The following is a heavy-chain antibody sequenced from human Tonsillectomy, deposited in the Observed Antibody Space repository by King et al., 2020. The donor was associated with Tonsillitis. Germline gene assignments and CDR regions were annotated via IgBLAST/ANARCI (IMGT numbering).Heavy chain of an antibody. CDR1: GGSISSHY. CDR3: ARGRSLYDTVNYYYMDV. CDR2: ISDTGST. V-gene: IGHV4-59*11. J-gene: IGHJ6*03. Sequence: VQLQESGPGLVKPSETLSLTCTVSGGSISSHYWSWIRQPPGKGLEWMGYISDTGSTNYNHSLKSRVTISVDTSKNQFSRKLSSVTAADTAVYSCARGRSLYDTVNYYYMDVWGKGTAVTVSS. D-gene: IGHD3-9*01.